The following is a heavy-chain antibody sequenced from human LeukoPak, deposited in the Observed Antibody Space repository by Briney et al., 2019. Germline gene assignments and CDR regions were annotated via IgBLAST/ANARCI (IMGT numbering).Heavy chain of an antibody. CDR2: IYYTGST. CDR1: GGSISNYY. J-gene: IGHJ4*02. Sequence: SETLSLTCTVSGGSISNYYWNWIRQSPGKGLEWIGYIYYTGSTNYIPSLKSRVTISIDMSKNQFSLKLSSVTAADTAVYYCARDRGSFFDYWGQGTLVTVSS. V-gene: IGHV4-59*12. CDR3: ARDRGSFFDY. D-gene: IGHD1-26*01.